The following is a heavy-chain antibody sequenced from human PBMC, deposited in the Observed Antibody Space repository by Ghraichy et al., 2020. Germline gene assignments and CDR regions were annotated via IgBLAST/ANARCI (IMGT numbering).Heavy chain of an antibody. J-gene: IGHJ4*02. Sequence: GESLNISCAASGFTFSTYWMSWVRQAPGKGLEWVANIKQDGSDKYYVDSVKGRFTISRDNAKNSLYLQMNSLRAEDTAVYYCARESPIEVVGIADYWGQGTLVTVSS. V-gene: IGHV3-7*03. CDR3: ARESPIEVVGIADY. CDR2: IKQDGSDK. CDR1: GFTFSTYW. D-gene: IGHD6-19*01.